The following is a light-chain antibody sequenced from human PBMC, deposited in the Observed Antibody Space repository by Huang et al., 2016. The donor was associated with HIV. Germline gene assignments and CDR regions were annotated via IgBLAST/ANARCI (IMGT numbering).Light chain of an antibody. V-gene: IGKV1-39*01. J-gene: IGKJ2*01. CDR2: AAS. Sequence: DIQMTQSPSSLSASVGDRVTITCRASQSISSYLNWYQQKPGKAPKLLIYAASSLQSRVPSRFSGSGSGTDFTVTISSLQPEDFATYFCQQSYSTLRTFGQGTKLEIK. CDR3: QQSYSTLRT. CDR1: QSISSY.